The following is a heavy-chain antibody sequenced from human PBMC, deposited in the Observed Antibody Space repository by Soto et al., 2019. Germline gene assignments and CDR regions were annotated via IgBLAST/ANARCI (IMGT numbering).Heavy chain of an antibody. CDR3: AADPYYYDSSDYYSFDQ. CDR2: IVVGSGNT. V-gene: IGHV1-58*01. J-gene: IGHJ4*02. D-gene: IGHD3-22*01. Sequence: ASVKVSCKASGFNFRTTAVQWVRQARGQRLEWIGWIVVGSGNTNYAQNFQERVTITRDMSTSTAYIDVCSLRSEDTAVYYCAADPYYYDSSDYYSFDQWGQGTLVTVSS. CDR1: GFNFRTTA.